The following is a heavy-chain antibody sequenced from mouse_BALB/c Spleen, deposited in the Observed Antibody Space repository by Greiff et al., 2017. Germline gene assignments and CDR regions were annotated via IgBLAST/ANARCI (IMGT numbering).Heavy chain of an antibody. V-gene: IGHV1-67*01. D-gene: IGHD1-2*01. J-gene: IGHJ4*01. CDR2: ISTYNGNT. CDR3: AVTTATGIYAMDY. CDR1: GYTFTDYA. Sequence: QVHVKQSGPEVVRPGVSVKISCKGSGYTFTDYAMHWVKQSHAKSLEWIGVISTYNGNTNYNQKFKGKATMTVDKSSSTAYMELARLTSEDSAIYYCAVTTATGIYAMDYWGQGTSVTVSS.